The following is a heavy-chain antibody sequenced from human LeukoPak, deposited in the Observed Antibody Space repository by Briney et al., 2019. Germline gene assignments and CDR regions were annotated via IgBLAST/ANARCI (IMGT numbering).Heavy chain of an antibody. J-gene: IGHJ3*02. V-gene: IGHV3-30-3*01. CDR2: ISYDGSNK. D-gene: IGHD5-18*01. Sequence: QPGGSLRLSCAASGFTFSSYAMHWVRQAPGKGLEGVAVISYDGSNKYYADSVKGRFTISRDNSKNTLYLQMNSLRAEDPAVYYRARDGGTAMANDAFDIWGQGTMVTVSS. CDR1: GFTFSSYA. CDR3: ARDGGTAMANDAFDI.